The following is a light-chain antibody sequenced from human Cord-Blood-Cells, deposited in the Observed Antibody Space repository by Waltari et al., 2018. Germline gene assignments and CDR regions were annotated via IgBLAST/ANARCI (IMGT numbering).Light chain of an antibody. J-gene: IGLJ2*01. CDR1: SSDVGSYNL. Sequence: QSALTQPASVSGSPGQSITIPCTGTSSDVGSYNLVSWYQQHPGKAPKLMIYEGSKRPSGVSNRFSGSKSGNTASLTISGLQAEDEADYYCCSYAGSSTFGFGAGTKLTVL. V-gene: IGLV2-23*03. CDR2: EGS. CDR3: CSYAGSSTFG.